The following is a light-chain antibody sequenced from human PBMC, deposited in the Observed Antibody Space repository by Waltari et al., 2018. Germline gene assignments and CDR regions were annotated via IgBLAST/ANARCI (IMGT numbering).Light chain of an antibody. CDR1: PNIDNN. CDR3: QQYNRWPPLT. CDR2: GAS. J-gene: IGKJ4*01. Sequence: EVVMTQSPAALSVSPGERVTLSCKASPNIDNNLAWYQQKPGQSPRLLIYGASTRATGVPARFSGSGSGTEFTLTISSLQSEDCAVFYCQQYNRWPPLTFGGGTKVEIK. V-gene: IGKV3-15*01.